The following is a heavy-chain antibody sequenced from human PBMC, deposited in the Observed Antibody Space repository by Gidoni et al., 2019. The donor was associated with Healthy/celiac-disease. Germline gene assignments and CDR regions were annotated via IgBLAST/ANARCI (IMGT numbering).Heavy chain of an antibody. Sequence: QVQLVEPGGGVVQPGGSLRLSCAASGFPFSSYGMHWVRQAPGKGLEWVAFIRYDGSNKYYADSVKGRFTISRDNSKNTLYLQMNSLRAEDTAVYYCAKALTLLWWERGLGMDVWGQGTTVTVSS. CDR1: GFPFSSYG. V-gene: IGHV3-30*02. J-gene: IGHJ6*02. CDR3: AKALTLLWWERGLGMDV. CDR2: IRYDGSNK. D-gene: IGHD2-21*01.